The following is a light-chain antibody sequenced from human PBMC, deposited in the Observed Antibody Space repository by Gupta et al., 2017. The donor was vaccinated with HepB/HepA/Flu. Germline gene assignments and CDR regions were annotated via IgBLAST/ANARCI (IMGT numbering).Light chain of an antibody. CDR1: NIGSKS. CDR2: DDS. V-gene: IGLV3-21*03. Sequence: SYVLTKPSSVSVAPGKTARITCGGNNIGSKSVHWYQQKPGQAPALVVYDDSDRHSGSPERFSGSNTGNTATPTTSSVEAGEEADDYCQVWDNSSDTFGVFGGGTKLTVL. CDR3: QVWDNSSDTFGV. J-gene: IGLJ3*02.